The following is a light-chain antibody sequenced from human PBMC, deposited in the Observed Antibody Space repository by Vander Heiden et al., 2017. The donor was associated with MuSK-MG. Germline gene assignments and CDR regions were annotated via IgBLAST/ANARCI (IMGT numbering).Light chain of an antibody. J-gene: IGKJ3*01. V-gene: IGKV3-20*01. CDR3: QLDSTSFT. Sequence: EIVLTQSPGTLSMSPGERATLSCRASQSLSSSTYLAWYQQKPGQAPRLLIFATSSRDIGIPDRFSGSGSGTDFTLTISRREPEDFAVYYWQLDSTSFTFGHGTKVDIK. CDR1: QSLSSSTY. CDR2: ATS.